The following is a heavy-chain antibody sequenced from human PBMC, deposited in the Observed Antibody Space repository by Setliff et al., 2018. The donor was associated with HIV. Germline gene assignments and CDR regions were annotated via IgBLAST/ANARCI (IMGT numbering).Heavy chain of an antibody. CDR2: IGYSGTPI. Sequence: LRLSCTGSEFTFSKYAMSWIRQAPGKGLEWVSYIGYSGTPIYYADSVKGRFTISRDNAKNSLYLQMDSLRAEDTAVYYCAREFCGEVHTTTCRLLDYWGQGTLVTVSS. V-gene: IGHV3-11*04. J-gene: IGHJ4*02. CDR1: EFTFSKYA. CDR3: AREFCGEVHTTTCRLLDY. D-gene: IGHD3-3*01.